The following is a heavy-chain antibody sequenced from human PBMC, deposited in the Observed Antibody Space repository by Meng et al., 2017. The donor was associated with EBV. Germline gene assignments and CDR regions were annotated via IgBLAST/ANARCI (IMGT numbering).Heavy chain of an antibody. CDR2: IHYSGST. Sequence: QLQEPGPGLVKPSETLALPCTVSGDSISDYYWSWIRQPPGKGLEWIGYIHYSGSTYYNPSLKSRITISVDMSRNQFSLRLTSVTSADMAVYYCARVNSDCGGVMCYKGWFDPWGQGTLVTVSS. V-gene: IGHV4-59*08. D-gene: IGHD2-21*01. CDR1: GDSISDYY. CDR3: ARVNSDCGGVMCYKGWFDP. J-gene: IGHJ5*02.